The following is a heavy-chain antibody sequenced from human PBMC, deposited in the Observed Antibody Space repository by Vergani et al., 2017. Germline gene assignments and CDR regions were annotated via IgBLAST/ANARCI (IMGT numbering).Heavy chain of an antibody. CDR3: AREYSSTSGRAFDF. V-gene: IGHV3-7*01. CDR2: IKEDGSEK. D-gene: IGHD2-2*01. CDR1: GFTLRSYW. J-gene: IGHJ3*01. Sequence: EVQLVESGGGLVQPGGSLTLSCSASGFTLRSYWMSWVRQAPGKGLEWVANIKEDGSEKYYMDSVKGRFTISRDSAKNSLYLQMDSLRAEDTAVYYCAREYSSTSGRAFDFWGQGTTVTVSS.